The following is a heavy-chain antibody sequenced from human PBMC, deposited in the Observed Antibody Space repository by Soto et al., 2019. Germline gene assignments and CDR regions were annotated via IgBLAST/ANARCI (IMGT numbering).Heavy chain of an antibody. Sequence: SETLSLTCAVCGGSFSGYYWSWIRQPPGKGLEWIGDINHSGSTNYNPSLKSRVTISVDTSKNQFSLKLSSVTAADTAVYYCARNGSYYDFWSGYYFGGGMDVWGQGTTVTVSS. CDR3: ARNGSYYDFWSGYYFGGGMDV. CDR2: INHSGST. D-gene: IGHD3-3*01. V-gene: IGHV4-34*01. J-gene: IGHJ6*02. CDR1: GGSFSGYY.